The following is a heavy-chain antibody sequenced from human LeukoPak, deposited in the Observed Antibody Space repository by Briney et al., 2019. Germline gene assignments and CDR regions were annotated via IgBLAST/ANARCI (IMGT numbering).Heavy chain of an antibody. V-gene: IGHV1-46*01. D-gene: IGHD2-21*01. J-gene: IGHJ4*02. Sequence: ASVKVSCKASGYTLTSYYMHWLRQAPGQGLEWMGIINPSGGSTSYAQKFQGRVTMTRDTSTSTVYMELSSLRSEDTAVYYCARWGIIEGNFDYWGQGTLVTVSS. CDR3: ARWGIIEGNFDY. CDR1: GYTLTSYY. CDR2: INPSGGST.